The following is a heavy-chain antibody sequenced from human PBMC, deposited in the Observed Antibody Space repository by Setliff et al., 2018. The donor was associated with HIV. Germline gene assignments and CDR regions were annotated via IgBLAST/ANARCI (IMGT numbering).Heavy chain of an antibody. J-gene: IGHJ4*02. CDR3: VIGDRYSTGWGFDY. CDR1: GFTFSDYG. CDR2: IWFDGSSK. V-gene: IGHV3-33*01. D-gene: IGHD6-19*01. Sequence: LSCAASGFTFSDYGMHWVRQAPGKGLEWVAVIWFDGSSKYYADSVKGRFTISRDNSKSTLYLQMNSLRVEDTAVYYCVIGDRYSTGWGFDYWGQGTLVTVSS.